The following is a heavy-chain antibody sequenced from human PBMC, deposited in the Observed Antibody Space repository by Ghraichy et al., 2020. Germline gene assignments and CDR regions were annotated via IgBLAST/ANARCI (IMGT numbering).Heavy chain of an antibody. J-gene: IGHJ3*02. CDR3: ARQGTDAFDI. V-gene: IGHV4-39*01. CDR1: GGSISSSSYY. CDR2: IYYSGST. Sequence: SETLSLTCTVSGGSISSSSYYWGWIRQPPGKGLEWIGSIYYSGSTYYNPSLKSRVTISVDTSKNQFSLKLSSVTAADTAVYYCARQGTDAFDIWGQGTMVTVSS.